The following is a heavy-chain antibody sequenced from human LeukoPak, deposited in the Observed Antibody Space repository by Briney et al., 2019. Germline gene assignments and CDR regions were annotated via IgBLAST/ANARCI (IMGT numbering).Heavy chain of an antibody. D-gene: IGHD2-15*01. CDR2: TSYEGNGT. V-gene: IGHV3-30*19. CDR1: GYTFNAYG. J-gene: IGHJ4*02. CDR3: ASEVEALLDH. Sequence: AGGSLRLSCAVSGYTFNAYGMHWVRQAPGMGLYWVAATSYEGNGTFYAGSVKGRFTMSRDNANNMVYLQMNSLRQEDTALYYCASEVEALLDHWGQGTLVTVSS.